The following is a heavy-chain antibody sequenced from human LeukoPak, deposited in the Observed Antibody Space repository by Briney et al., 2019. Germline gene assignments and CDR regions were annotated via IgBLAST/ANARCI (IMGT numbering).Heavy chain of an antibody. V-gene: IGHV4-34*01. D-gene: IGHD5-24*01. CDR3: SRGTDAYKCGNS. J-gene: IGHJ4*02. CDR1: GGSFSGYY. Sequence: SETLSLTCAVYGGSFSGYYWTWIRQPPAKGLEWIGEIHYSGRINYNPSLKSRGTISADTSNNHFSLKMNSVTAADTAVYYCSRGTDAYKCGNSWGQGTLVTVSS. CDR2: IHYSGRI.